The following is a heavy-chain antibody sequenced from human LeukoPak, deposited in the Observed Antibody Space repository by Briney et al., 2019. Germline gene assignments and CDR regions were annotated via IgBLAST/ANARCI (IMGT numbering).Heavy chain of an antibody. Sequence: ASVKVSCKVSGYTFTGYYMEWVRQAPGQGLEWMGWISPNSGGTNYAQKVQGRVTMTRDTSISTAYMELSGLSSDDTAVYYCATEGAVTATFWSPYHTNYFDYWGQGTLVTVSS. CDR1: GYTFTGYY. D-gene: IGHD3-3*01. CDR2: ISPNSGGT. V-gene: IGHV1-2*02. CDR3: ATEGAVTATFWSPYHTNYFDY. J-gene: IGHJ4*02.